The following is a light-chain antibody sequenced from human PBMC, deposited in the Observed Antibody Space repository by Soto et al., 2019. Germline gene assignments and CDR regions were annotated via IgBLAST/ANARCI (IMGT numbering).Light chain of an antibody. CDR2: KAS. J-gene: IGKJ1*01. V-gene: IGKV1-5*03. CDR3: QQYITYSWT. Sequence: DIQMTQSPSTLSASVGDRVTITCRASQIISSWLAWYQQKPGKAPKVLIYKASSLESGVPSRFSGSGSGTEFTLTISSLQPDDFGTYYCQQYITYSWTFGQGTKVEIK. CDR1: QIISSW.